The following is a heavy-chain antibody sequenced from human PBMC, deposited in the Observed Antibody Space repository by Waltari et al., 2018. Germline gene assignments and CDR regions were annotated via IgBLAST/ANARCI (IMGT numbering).Heavy chain of an antibody. J-gene: IGHJ6*02. V-gene: IGHV4-59*01. CDR2: LYYSGST. CDR1: GGSISSYY. D-gene: IGHD2-2*02. CDR3: AREAGYCSSTTCYRASDYYFYGMDV. Sequence: QVQLQESGPGLVKPSETLSLTCTVSGGSISSYYWSWIRQPPGKGLEWIGYLYYSGSTKYNPSLKSRVTISVATSKNQFSLKLRSVTAADTAVYYCAREAGYCSSTTCYRASDYYFYGMDVWGQGTTVTVSS.